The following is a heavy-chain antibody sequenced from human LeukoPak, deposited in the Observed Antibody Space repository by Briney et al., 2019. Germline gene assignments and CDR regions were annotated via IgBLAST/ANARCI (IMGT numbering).Heavy chain of an antibody. V-gene: IGHV3-30*02. Sequence: GSLRLSCAASGFTFSSYGMHWVRQAPGKGLEWVAFIRYDGSNKYYADSVKGRFTISRDNSKNTLYLQMNSLRAEDTAVYYCARVTSGSSYRPFDYWGQGTLVTVSS. CDR3: ARVTSGSSYRPFDY. J-gene: IGHJ4*02. CDR1: GFTFSSYG. CDR2: IRYDGSNK. D-gene: IGHD3-10*01.